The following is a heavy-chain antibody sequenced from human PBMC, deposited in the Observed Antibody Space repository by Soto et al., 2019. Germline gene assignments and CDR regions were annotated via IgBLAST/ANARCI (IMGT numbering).Heavy chain of an antibody. V-gene: IGHV3-66*01. Sequence: GGSLRLSCAASGFTVSSNYMSWVRQAPGKGLEWVSIIYSGGTTYYTDSVKGRFTISRDNSKNTLYLQMNSLRAEDTALYYCARDDYGDNAFDIRGQGTMVTVSS. CDR2: IYSGGTT. CDR1: GFTVSSNY. CDR3: ARDDYGDNAFDI. J-gene: IGHJ3*02. D-gene: IGHD4-17*01.